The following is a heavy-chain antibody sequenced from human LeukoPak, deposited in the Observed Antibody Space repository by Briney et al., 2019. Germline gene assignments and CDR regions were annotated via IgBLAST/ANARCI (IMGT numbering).Heavy chain of an antibody. CDR3: ATSARPEYYDFWSGYPQHYYYGMDV. CDR2: ISYDGSNK. Sequence: GGSLRLSCAASGFTFSSYVMHWVRQAPGKGLEWVAVISYDGSNKYYADSVKGRFTISRDNSKNTLYLQMNSLRAEDTAVYYCATSARPEYYDFWSGYPQHYYYGMDVWGQGTTVTVSS. J-gene: IGHJ6*02. CDR1: GFTFSSYV. V-gene: IGHV3-30-3*01. D-gene: IGHD3-3*01.